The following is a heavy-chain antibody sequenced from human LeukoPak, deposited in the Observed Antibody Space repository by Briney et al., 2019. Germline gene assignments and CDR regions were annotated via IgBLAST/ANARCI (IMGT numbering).Heavy chain of an antibody. CDR1: GGSINSGSYY. Sequence: SETLSPTCTVSGGSINSGSYYWGWIRQPAGKGLEWIGRIYTSGSTNYNPSLKSRVTISVDMSKNQVFLKLSSVTAADTAVYYCAREGSGAYYHFYYMDVWGKGTTVTVSS. CDR3: AREGSGAYYHFYYMDV. J-gene: IGHJ6*03. CDR2: IYTSGST. V-gene: IGHV4-61*02. D-gene: IGHD3-10*01.